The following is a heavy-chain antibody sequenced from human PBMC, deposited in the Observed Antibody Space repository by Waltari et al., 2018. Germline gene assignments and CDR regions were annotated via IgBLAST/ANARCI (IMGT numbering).Heavy chain of an antibody. V-gene: IGHV3-7*01. CDR2: INYDGSQK. D-gene: IGHD2-2*01. CDR1: GFTFSRYW. Sequence: EVQLVESGGGLVQPGGSLRPSCGAPGFTFSRYWMGWVRQIPGKGLEWVANINYDGSQKYYVDSVKGRFTISRDNAKNSVYLQMNSLRVEDTAVYYCAKSRGFEYWGQGTLITVSS. CDR3: AKSRGFEY. J-gene: IGHJ4*02.